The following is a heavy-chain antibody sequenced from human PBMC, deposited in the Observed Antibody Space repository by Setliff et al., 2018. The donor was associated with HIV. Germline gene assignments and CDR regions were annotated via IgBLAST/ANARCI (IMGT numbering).Heavy chain of an antibody. D-gene: IGHD3-3*01. CDR2: INAGNGNT. V-gene: IGHV1-3*03. CDR3: ARGSEAYYDFWSGYYPFDY. CDR1: GYTFTSYA. J-gene: IGHJ4*02. Sequence: ASVKVSCKASGYTFTSYAMHWVRQAPGQRLEWMGWINAGNGNTKYSQEFQGRVTITRDTSASTAYMELSSLRSEDMAVYYSARGSEAYYDFWSGYYPFDYWGQGTLVTVSS.